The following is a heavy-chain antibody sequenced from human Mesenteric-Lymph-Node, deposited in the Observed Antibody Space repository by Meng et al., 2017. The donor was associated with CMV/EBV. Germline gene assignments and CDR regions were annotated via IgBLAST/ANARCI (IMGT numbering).Heavy chain of an antibody. D-gene: IGHD6-19*01. CDR2: ISSSSSYI. V-gene: IGHV3-21*04. J-gene: IGHJ4*02. CDR3: ATGNTAATWLVFDY. CDR1: GFTFSSYS. Sequence: GESLKISCAASGFTFSSYSMNWVRQAPGKGLEWVSSISSSSSYIYYADSVKGRFTISRDNAKNSLYLQMTSLRAEDTAIYYCATGNTAATWLVFDYWGLGIQVTVSS.